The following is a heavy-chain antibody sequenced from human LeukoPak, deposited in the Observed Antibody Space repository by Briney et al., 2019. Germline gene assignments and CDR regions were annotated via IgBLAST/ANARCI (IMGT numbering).Heavy chain of an antibody. CDR2: ISSSGSTI. CDR3: ARDQAHYDILTGYYSLGYFDY. V-gene: IGHV3-11*04. Sequence: GGSLRLSCAASGFTFSDYYMSWIRQAPGKGLEWVSYISSSGSTIYYADSVKGRFTISRDNAKNSLYLQMNSLRAEDTAVYYCARDQAHYDILTGYYSLGYFDYWGQGTLVTVSS. J-gene: IGHJ4*02. D-gene: IGHD3-9*01. CDR1: GFTFSDYY.